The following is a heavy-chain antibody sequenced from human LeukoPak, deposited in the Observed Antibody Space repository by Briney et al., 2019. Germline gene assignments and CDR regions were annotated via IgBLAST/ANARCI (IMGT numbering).Heavy chain of an antibody. V-gene: IGHV3-73*01. CDR3: TRRTRGYSYGPPYFDY. Sequence: GGSLRLSCAASGFTFSGSAMHWVRQASGKGLEWVGRIRSNANSYATAYAASVKGRFTISRDDSKNTAYLQMNSLKTEDTAVYYCTRRTRGYSYGPPYFDYWGQGTLVTVSS. CDR1: GFTFSGSA. J-gene: IGHJ4*02. CDR2: IRSNANSYAT. D-gene: IGHD5-18*01.